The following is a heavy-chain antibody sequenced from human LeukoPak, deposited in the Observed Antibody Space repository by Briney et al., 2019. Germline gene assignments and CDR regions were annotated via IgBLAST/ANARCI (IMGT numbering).Heavy chain of an antibody. V-gene: IGHV1-46*01. CDR2: INPSGGST. CDR1: GYTFISYY. CDR3: ARDNSVEDTAWWFDP. J-gene: IGHJ5*02. D-gene: IGHD4-23*01. Sequence: ASVKVSCKASGYTFISYYMHWVRQAPGQGLEWMGIINPSGGSTSYVQKFQGRVTMTRDMSTSTDYMELSSLRSEDTAVYYCARDNSVEDTAWWFDPWGQGTLVTVSS.